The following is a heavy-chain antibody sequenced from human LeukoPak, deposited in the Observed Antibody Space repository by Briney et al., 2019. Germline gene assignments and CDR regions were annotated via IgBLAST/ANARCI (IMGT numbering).Heavy chain of an antibody. D-gene: IGHD3-10*01. Sequence: SETLSLTCAVSGGSISSSYWWSWVRQPPGKGLEWIGELYHSGSTNYNPSLKSRVTISVDTSKYQFSLKLSSVTAADTGVYYCARENYGHYFDYWGQGTLVTVSS. CDR1: GGSISSSYW. J-gene: IGHJ4*02. CDR2: LYHSGST. CDR3: ARENYGHYFDY. V-gene: IGHV4-4*02.